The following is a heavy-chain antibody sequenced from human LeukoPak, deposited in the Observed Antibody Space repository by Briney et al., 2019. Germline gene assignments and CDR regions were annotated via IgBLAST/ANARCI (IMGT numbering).Heavy chain of an antibody. D-gene: IGHD2-15*01. Sequence: GGSLRLSCAASGFTFSSYSMNWVRQAPGKGLEWVSYISSSSSTIYYADSVKGRFTISRDNAKNSLYLQMNSLRAEDTAVYYCARDSRSGGSSEDYWGQGTLVTVSS. CDR2: ISSSSSTI. J-gene: IGHJ4*02. CDR3: ARDSRSGGSSEDY. V-gene: IGHV3-48*01. CDR1: GFTFSSYS.